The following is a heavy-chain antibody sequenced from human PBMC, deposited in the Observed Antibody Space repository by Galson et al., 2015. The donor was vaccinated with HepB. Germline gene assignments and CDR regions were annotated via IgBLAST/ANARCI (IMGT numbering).Heavy chain of an antibody. CDR3: ARDYGSGSYRLNWFDP. V-gene: IGHV4-4*07. J-gene: IGHJ5*02. D-gene: IGHD3-10*01. CDR2: IYTSGST. Sequence: TLSLTCTVSGGSISSYYWSWIRQPAGKGLEWIRRIYTSGSTNYNPSLKSRVTMSVDTSKNQFSLKLSSVTAADTAAYYCARDYGSGSYRLNWFDPWGQGTLVTVSS. CDR1: GGSISSYY.